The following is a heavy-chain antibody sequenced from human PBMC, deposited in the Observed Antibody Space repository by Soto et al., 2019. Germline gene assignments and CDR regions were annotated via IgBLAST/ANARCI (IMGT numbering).Heavy chain of an antibody. Sequence: SETLSLTCTVSGGAISGYYWTWIRQTAGRGLEWIGRIYSSGGTKYNPSLKNRVDMSLDMSKNQFSLRLRSVTAADTAVYYCARGQRFSNSFDPWGQGTLVTVSS. CDR1: GGAISGYY. CDR3: ARGQRFSNSFDP. D-gene: IGHD3-3*01. V-gene: IGHV4-4*07. J-gene: IGHJ5*02. CDR2: IYSSGGT.